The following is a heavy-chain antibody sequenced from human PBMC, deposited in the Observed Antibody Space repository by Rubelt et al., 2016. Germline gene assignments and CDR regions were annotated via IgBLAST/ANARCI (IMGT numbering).Heavy chain of an antibody. J-gene: IGHJ3*02. CDR3: ARAWGTRSLLRGAIDI. CDR2: ITDAGDT. D-gene: IGHD3-3*01. CDR1: VGTFSDYS. V-gene: IGHV4-34*01. Sequence: QVQLQQWGAGLLKPSETLSLTCAVYVGTFSDYSWTWIRKLPGKGLEWIGEITDAGDTTYNPSLKRRVTMSVDTSKNQFSLKLTSVTDAGTAVFYCARAWGTRSLLRGAIDIWGQGTTVTVSS.